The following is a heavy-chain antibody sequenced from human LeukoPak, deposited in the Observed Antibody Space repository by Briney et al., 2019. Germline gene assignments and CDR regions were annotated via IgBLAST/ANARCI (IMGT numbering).Heavy chain of an antibody. D-gene: IGHD2-15*01. CDR1: GDSISYYY. CDR2: ISTSGTT. CDR3: ARTTEGYCRGRSCYSYYYYMDV. Sequence: PSETLSLTCTVSGDSISYYYWGWIRQPAGKGLEWIGRISTSGTTNYNPSLKSRVTMSVDTSKNQFSLKLSSVTAADTAVYYCARTTEGYCRGRSCYSYYYYMDVWGKGTTVTVSS. V-gene: IGHV4-4*07. J-gene: IGHJ6*03.